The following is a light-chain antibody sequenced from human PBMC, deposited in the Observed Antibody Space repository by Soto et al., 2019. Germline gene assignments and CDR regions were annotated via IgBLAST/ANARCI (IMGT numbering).Light chain of an antibody. CDR2: GAS. J-gene: IGKJ5*01. V-gene: IGKV3-15*01. Sequence: EIVITQSPATLSVSPGERATLSCRASQNVLSNLAWYQQKPGQSPRLLIYGASTRATGLPARFSGSASGTQFTLTISRLETEDFAVYDGQQRSNWTITVGPGTRLEIK. CDR1: QNVLSN. CDR3: QQRSNWTIT.